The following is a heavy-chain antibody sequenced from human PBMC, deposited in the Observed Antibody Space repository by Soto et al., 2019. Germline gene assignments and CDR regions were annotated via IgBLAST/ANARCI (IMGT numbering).Heavy chain of an antibody. CDR3: ARHLGNGRFWSGYYFGY. CDR2: INHSGST. D-gene: IGHD3-3*01. Sequence: PSETLSLTCAVYGGSFSGYYWSWIRQPPGKGLEWIGEINHSGSTNYNPSLKSRVTISVDTSKNQFSLKLSSVTAADTAVYYCARHLGNGRFWSGYYFGYWGQGTLVTVSS. CDR1: GGSFSGYY. V-gene: IGHV4-34*01. J-gene: IGHJ4*02.